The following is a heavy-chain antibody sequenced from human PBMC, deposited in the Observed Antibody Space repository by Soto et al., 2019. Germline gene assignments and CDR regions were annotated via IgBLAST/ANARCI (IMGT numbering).Heavy chain of an antibody. D-gene: IGHD3-9*01. V-gene: IGHV1-69*02. CDR2: IIPILGIA. Sequence: EASVKVSCKASGGTFSSYTISWVRQAPGQGLEWMGRIIPILGIANYAQKFQGRVTITADKSTSTAYMELSSLRSEDTAVYYCASNYDILPGYHVIGPLDPRGLETLVTVSS. J-gene: IGHJ5*02. CDR3: ASNYDILPGYHVIGPLDP. CDR1: GGTFSSYT.